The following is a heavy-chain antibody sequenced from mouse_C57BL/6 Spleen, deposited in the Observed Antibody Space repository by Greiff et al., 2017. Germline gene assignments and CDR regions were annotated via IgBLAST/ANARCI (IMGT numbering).Heavy chain of an antibody. CDR1: GYTFTDYY. CDR3: ANYYDYDGYAMDY. J-gene: IGHJ4*01. D-gene: IGHD2-4*01. Sequence: EVQLQQSGPELVKPGASVKISCKASGYTFTDYYMNWVKQSHGKSLEWIGDINPNNGGTSYNQKFKGKATLTVDKSSSTAYMELRSLTSEDSAVYYCANYYDYDGYAMDYWGQGTSVTVSS. V-gene: IGHV1-26*01. CDR2: INPNNGGT.